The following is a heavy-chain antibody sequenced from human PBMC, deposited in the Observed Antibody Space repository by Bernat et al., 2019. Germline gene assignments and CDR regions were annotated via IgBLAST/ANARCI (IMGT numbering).Heavy chain of an antibody. D-gene: IGHD3-22*01. CDR2: VYYSGTT. CDR1: GDSISNFY. CDR3: ARSQYDSRNYYRGDWYFDL. Sequence: QVQLQESGPGLVKPSETLSLTCTVSGDSISNFYWTWIRQPPGKGLEWIGYVYYSGTTSYNPSLKSRVTLSVDTSDNQVSLKLTSVTAADMAVYYWARSQYDSRNYYRGDWYFDLWGRGTLVTVSS. J-gene: IGHJ2*01. V-gene: IGHV4-59*08.